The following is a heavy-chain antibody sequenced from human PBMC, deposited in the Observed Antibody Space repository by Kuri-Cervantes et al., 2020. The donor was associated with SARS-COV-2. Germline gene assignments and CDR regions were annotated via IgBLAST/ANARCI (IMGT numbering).Heavy chain of an antibody. CDR2: ISSSSSYI. J-gene: IGHJ6*03. CDR1: GFTFSAHD. Sequence: LSLTCAASGFTFSAHDMHWVRQAPGKGLEWVSSISSSSSYIYYADSAKGRFTISRDNAKNSLYLQMNSLRAEDTAVYYCARVRNDYYYYYYMDVWGKGTTVTVSS. CDR3: ARVRNDYYYYYYMDV. V-gene: IGHV3-21*01.